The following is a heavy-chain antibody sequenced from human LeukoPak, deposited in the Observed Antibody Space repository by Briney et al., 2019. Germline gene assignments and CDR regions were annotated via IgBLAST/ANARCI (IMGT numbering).Heavy chain of an antibody. CDR1: SVSISSTNW. J-gene: IGHJ4*02. V-gene: IGHV4-4*02. Sequence: SGTLSLTCAVSSVSISSTNWWSWVLQPPGKGLEWIGEIHHSGSTNYNPSLKSRVTISVDKSKNQFSLKLSSVTAADTAVYYCAGRNGVTVRPTHWGQGTLVTVSS. CDR3: AGRNGVTVRPTH. CDR2: IHHSGST. D-gene: IGHD4-17*01.